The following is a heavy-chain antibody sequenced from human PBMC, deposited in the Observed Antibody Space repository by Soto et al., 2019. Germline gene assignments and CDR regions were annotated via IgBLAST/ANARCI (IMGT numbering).Heavy chain of an antibody. CDR3: AKDEFHSSSWYSSRSTPQSNYFDY. CDR2: ISGSGGST. V-gene: IGHV3-23*01. Sequence: PGGSLRLSCAASGFTFSSYAMSWVRQAPGKGLEWVSAISGSGGSTYYADSVKGRFTISRDNSKNTLYLQMNSLRAEDTAVYYCAKDEFHSSSWYSSRSTPQSNYFDYWGKGTLVTVSS. CDR1: GFTFSSYA. J-gene: IGHJ4*02. D-gene: IGHD6-13*01.